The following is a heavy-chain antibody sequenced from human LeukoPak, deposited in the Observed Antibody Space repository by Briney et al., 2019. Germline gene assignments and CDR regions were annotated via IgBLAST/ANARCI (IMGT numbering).Heavy chain of an antibody. CDR2: IYPDDSDT. CDR1: GYSFGNRW. V-gene: IGHV5-51*04. J-gene: IGHJ6*02. D-gene: IGHD3-10*01. CDR3: ARGAYGSGSSYNYYGMDV. Sequence: GESLKISCEGSGYSFGNRWIGWVRQMPGKGLEWMGIIYPDDSDTIYKPSFEDQVTISADTPISTAYLQWSSLKASDTAVYYCARGAYGSGSSYNYYGMDVWGQGTTVTVSS.